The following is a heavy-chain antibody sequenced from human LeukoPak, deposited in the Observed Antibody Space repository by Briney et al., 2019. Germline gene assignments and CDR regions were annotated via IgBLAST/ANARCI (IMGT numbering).Heavy chain of an antibody. Sequence: ASVKVPCKASGYTFTGYYMHWVRQAPGQGLEWMGRINPNSGGTNYAQKFQGRVTMTRDTSISTAYMELSRLRSDDTAVYYCARPTASQHDAFDIWGQGTMVTVSS. J-gene: IGHJ3*02. CDR1: GYTFTGYY. V-gene: IGHV1-2*06. CDR3: ARPTASQHDAFDI. CDR2: INPNSGGT. D-gene: IGHD6-13*01.